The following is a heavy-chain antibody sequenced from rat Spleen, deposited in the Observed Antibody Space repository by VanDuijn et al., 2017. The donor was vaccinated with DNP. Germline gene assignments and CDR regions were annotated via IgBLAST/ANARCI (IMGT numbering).Heavy chain of an antibody. D-gene: IGHD1-12*02. CDR1: GFTFSNYG. Sequence: EVQVVESGGGLVQPGGSLRLSCATSGFTFSNYGMHWIRQAPTKGLEWVAAISPSGGSIYYLDSVKGRFTISRENAKSTLYLQMDSLRSEDTATYYCGPQSGYYDGSYFYGYAMDAWGQGTSITVSS. CDR2: ISPSGGSI. V-gene: IGHV5-19*01. J-gene: IGHJ4*01. CDR3: GPQSGYYDGSYFYGYAMDA.